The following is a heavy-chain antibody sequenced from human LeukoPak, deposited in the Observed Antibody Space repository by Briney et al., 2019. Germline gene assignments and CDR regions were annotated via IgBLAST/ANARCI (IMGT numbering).Heavy chain of an antibody. CDR2: IYYSGST. D-gene: IGHD6-13*01. J-gene: IGHJ4*02. CDR3: ARVGIAAAGTD. V-gene: IGHV4-59*01. Sequence: KPSETLSLTCTVSGGSISSYYWSWIRQPPGKGLEWIGYIYYSGSTNYNPSLKSRVTISVDTSKNQFSLKLSSVTAADTAVYYCARVGIAAAGTDWGQGTLVTVSS. CDR1: GGSISSYY.